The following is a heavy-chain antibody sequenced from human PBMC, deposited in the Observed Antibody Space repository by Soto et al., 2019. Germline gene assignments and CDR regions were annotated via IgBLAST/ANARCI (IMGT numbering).Heavy chain of an antibody. J-gene: IGHJ4*02. CDR1: GGTFSSYT. Sequence: QVQLVQSGAEVKKPGSSVKVSCKASGGTFSSYTISWVRQAPGQGLEWMGRIIPILGIANYAQKFQGRVTLTAYKSTSTAYMELSSRRSEDTAVYYCARAARLTVTTCDYWGQGTLVTVSS. V-gene: IGHV1-69*02. D-gene: IGHD4-17*01. CDR3: ARAARLTVTTCDY. CDR2: IIPILGIA.